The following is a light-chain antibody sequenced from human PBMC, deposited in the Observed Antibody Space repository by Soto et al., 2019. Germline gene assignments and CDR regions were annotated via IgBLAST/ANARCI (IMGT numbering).Light chain of an antibody. CDR3: QQYYSYWT. CDR2: KAS. CDR1: QSISSW. Sequence: DIPMTQYPSTLSASVGDRVIITCRASQSISSWLAWYQQKPGKAPKLLISKASNLESGVPSRFSGSGSGTEFTLTVSSLQPDDFATYYCQQYYSYWTFDQGTKVEIK. V-gene: IGKV1-5*03. J-gene: IGKJ1*01.